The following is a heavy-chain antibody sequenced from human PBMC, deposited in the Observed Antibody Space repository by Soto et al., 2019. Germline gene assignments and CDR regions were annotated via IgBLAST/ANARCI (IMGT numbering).Heavy chain of an antibody. CDR2: IYYSGST. Sequence: SEALSLTCTVSGGFISSSTYYWGWIRQPTGKGLVWIGSIYYSGSTYYNPSLKSRVAISVDTSKNQLSLKLSSVTAADTAVYYCARHGGQWLVGVPYYYMDVWGKGTTVTVSS. V-gene: IGHV4-39*01. J-gene: IGHJ6*03. D-gene: IGHD6-19*01. CDR3: ARHGGQWLVGVPYYYMDV. CDR1: GGFISSSTYY.